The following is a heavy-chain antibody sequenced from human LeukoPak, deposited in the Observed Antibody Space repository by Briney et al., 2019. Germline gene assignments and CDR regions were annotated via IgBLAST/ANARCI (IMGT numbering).Heavy chain of an antibody. D-gene: IGHD3-22*01. CDR1: DGSFSGYH. CDR3: ARGRHDITMIVVVMTSVSYYLDV. V-gene: IGHV4-34*01. CDR2: INPSGST. Sequence: SETLSLTCAVYDGSFSGYHWTWIRQSPGKGLEWIGDINPSGSTYYNPSLKSRPTISVDTSKNQFSLKLRSVTAADTAVYYCARGRHDITMIVVVMTSVSYYLDVWGKGTTVTVS. J-gene: IGHJ6*03.